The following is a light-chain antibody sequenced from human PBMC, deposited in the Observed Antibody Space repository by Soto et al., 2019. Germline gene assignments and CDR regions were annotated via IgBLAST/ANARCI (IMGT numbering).Light chain of an antibody. V-gene: IGLV4-69*01. CDR2: LNSDGSH. J-gene: IGLJ2*01. Sequence: QLVLTQSPSASASLGASVKLTCTLSSGHSSYAIAWHQQRPEKGPRYLMKLNSDGSHSKGDGIPDRFSGSSSGAERYLTFSSLQSEDEADYYCQTWGTGIQVFGGGTKLTVL. CDR3: QTWGTGIQV. CDR1: SGHSSYA.